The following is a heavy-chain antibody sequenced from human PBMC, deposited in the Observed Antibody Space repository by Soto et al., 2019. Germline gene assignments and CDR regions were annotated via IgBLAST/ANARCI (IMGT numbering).Heavy chain of an antibody. CDR3: ARQRTTVVTQAYFDY. CDR2: IYHSGRT. CDR1: GESISSSSYY. D-gene: IGHD2-21*02. J-gene: IGHJ4*02. V-gene: IGHV4-39*01. Sequence: PSQPLSLPCIVSGESISSSSYYWGWIRQPQGKGLEWIGSIYHSGRTYYNPSLKSRVSISIDTSKNQFSLKLSSVTAADTALYYCARQRTTVVTQAYFDYWGQGALVTVSS.